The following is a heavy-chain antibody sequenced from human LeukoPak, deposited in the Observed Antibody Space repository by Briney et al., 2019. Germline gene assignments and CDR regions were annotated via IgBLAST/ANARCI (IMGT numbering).Heavy chain of an antibody. D-gene: IGHD4-17*01. V-gene: IGHV3-48*03. J-gene: IGHJ4*02. CDR2: ISSSGSTI. CDR1: GFTFSSYE. Sequence: GGSLRLSCAASGFTFSSYEMNWVRQAPGKGLEWVSYISSSGSTIYYADSVKGRFTISRDSAKNSLYLQMNSLRAEDTAVYYCARAQGDGDYPDYWGQGTLVTVSS. CDR3: ARAQGDGDYPDY.